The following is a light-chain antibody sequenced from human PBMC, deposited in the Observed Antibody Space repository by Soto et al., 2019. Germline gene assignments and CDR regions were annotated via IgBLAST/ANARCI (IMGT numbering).Light chain of an antibody. V-gene: IGLV2-8*01. CDR1: SSDVGAYYY. Sequence: QSALAQPPSASGSLGQSVTISCTGTSSDVGAYYYVSWYQQHPGKAPKLMIYEVSKRPSGVPDRIAGSKSGNTASLTVSGLEDEDEADYYCSSFAGSNSWVFGGGTKLTVL. CDR2: EVS. CDR3: SSFAGSNSWV. J-gene: IGLJ3*02.